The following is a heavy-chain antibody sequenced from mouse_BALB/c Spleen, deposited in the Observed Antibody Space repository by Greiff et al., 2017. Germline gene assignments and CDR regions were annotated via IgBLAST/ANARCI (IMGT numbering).Heavy chain of an antibody. CDR2: ISSGRNTI. V-gene: IGHV5-17*02. J-gene: IGHJ4*01. Sequence: EVKLMESGGGLVQPGGSRKLSCAASGFTFSRFGMQWVRPAPETGLEWVAYISSGRNTIYYADTVKGRFTISRDNPKNTLFLQMTSLRSEDTAMYYCARSFEGAMDYWGQGTSVTVSS. CDR1: GFTFSRFG. CDR3: ARSFEGAMDY.